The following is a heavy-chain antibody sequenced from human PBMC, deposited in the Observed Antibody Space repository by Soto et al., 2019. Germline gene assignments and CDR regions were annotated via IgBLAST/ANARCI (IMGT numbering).Heavy chain of an antibody. CDR2: ISYDGSNK. CDR3: ARDLGIAARPGWFDP. CDR1: GFTFSSYA. D-gene: IGHD6-6*01. Sequence: GGSLRLSCAASGFTFSSYAMHWVRQAPGKGLEWVAVISYDGSNKYYPDSVKGRFTISRDNSKNTLYLQMNSLRAEDTAVYYCARDLGIAARPGWFDPWGQGTLVTVSS. J-gene: IGHJ5*02. V-gene: IGHV3-30-3*01.